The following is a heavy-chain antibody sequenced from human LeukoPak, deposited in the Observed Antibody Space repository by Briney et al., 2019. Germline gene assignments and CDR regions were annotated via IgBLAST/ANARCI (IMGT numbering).Heavy chain of an antibody. J-gene: IGHJ4*02. Sequence: PGRSLRLSCAASGFTFSNYGMSWVRQAPGKGLEWVSTISGSGSATYNAGSVKGRFTISRDNSKNTLYLQMNSLRAEDTAVYYCANGDYWGQGTLVTVSS. CDR1: GFTFSNYG. CDR3: ANGDY. CDR2: ISGSGSAT. V-gene: IGHV3-23*01.